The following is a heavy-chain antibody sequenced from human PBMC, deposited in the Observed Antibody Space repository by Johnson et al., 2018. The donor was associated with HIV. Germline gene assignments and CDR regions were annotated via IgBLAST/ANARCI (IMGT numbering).Heavy chain of an antibody. D-gene: IGHD2-21*01. CDR3: TTAVLLI. CDR2: ISGSGGST. V-gene: IGHV3-64*04. J-gene: IGHJ3*02. CDR1: GFTFSNFA. Sequence: QVQLVESGGGLVQPGRSLRLSCAASGFTFSNFAMHWVRQAPGKGLEYVSAISGSGGSTYYTDSVKGRFTISRDNSKNTLYLQMNSLKTEDTAVYYCTTAVLLIWGQGTMVTVSS.